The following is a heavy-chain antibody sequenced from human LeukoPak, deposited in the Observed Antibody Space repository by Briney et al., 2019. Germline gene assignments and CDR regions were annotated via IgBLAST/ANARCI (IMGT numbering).Heavy chain of an antibody. CDR1: GGTFSSYA. V-gene: IGHV1-69*06. CDR3: ARYFGYYYYMDV. D-gene: IGHD2/OR15-2a*01. J-gene: IGHJ6*03. Sequence: ASVKVSCKASGGTFSSYAISWVRQAPGQGLEWMGGIIPIFGTANYAQKSQGRVTITADKSTSTAYMELRSLRSDDTAVYYCARYFGYYYYMDVWGKGTTVTVSS. CDR2: IIPIFGTA.